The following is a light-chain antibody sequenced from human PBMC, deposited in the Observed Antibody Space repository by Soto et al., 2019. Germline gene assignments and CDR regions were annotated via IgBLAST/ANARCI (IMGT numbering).Light chain of an antibody. CDR1: QSVSNNY. Sequence: DIVLAQSPGTLSFSPGERATLSCRASQSVSNNYLAWYQQKPGQAPRLLIYGASNRATGIPDRFSGSGSGTDFTLTISRLEPEDFAVYYCQQYGSSGTFGQGTKVDI. J-gene: IGKJ1*01. V-gene: IGKV3-20*01. CDR2: GAS. CDR3: QQYGSSGT.